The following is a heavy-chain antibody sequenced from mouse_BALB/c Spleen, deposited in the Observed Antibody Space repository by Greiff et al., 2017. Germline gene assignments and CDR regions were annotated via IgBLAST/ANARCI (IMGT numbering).Heavy chain of an antibody. J-gene: IGHJ2*01. CDR3: ARWADWDNY. Sequence: VQLQQSGAELAKPGASVTMSCKASGYTFTSYWMHWVKQRPGQGLEWIGYINPSTGYTEYNQKFKDKATLTADKSSSTAYMQLSSLTSEDSAVYYCARWADWDNYWGQGTTLTVSS. D-gene: IGHD4-1*01. CDR2: INPSTGYT. V-gene: IGHV1-7*01. CDR1: GYTFTSYW.